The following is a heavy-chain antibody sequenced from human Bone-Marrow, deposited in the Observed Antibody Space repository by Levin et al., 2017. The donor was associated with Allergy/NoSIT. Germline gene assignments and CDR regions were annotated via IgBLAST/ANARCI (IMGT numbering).Heavy chain of an antibody. Sequence: SQTLSLTCAVSGGSLTNGDYYWSWIRQSPGKGLEWIGYIYYSGSTYYNPSLKSRVLISIDTSENQFSLKLKSVTAADTAVYFCASAAYYEFVWGRVRFFDHWGQGSLVTVSS. D-gene: IGHD3-16*01. CDR3: ASAAYYEFVWGRVRFFDH. CDR2: IYYSGST. J-gene: IGHJ4*02. CDR1: GGSLTNGDYY. V-gene: IGHV4-30-4*01.